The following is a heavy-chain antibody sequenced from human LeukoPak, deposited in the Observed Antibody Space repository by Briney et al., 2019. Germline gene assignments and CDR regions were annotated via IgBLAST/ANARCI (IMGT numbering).Heavy chain of an antibody. V-gene: IGHV1/OR15-1*01. CDR2: INPNSGGT. D-gene: IGHD6-13*01. CDR3: ARVRGIAAATNWFDP. Sequence: GASVKVSCKASGYTFTSYYMHWVRQAPGQELGWMGRINPNSGGTNYAQKFQGRVTMTRDTSISTAYTELSSLRSEDTATCYCARVRGIAAATNWFDPWGQGTLVTVSS. J-gene: IGHJ5*02. CDR1: GYTFTSYY.